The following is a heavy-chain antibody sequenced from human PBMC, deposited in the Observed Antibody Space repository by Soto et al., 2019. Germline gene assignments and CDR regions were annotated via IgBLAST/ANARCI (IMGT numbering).Heavy chain of an antibody. V-gene: IGHV3-7*03. CDR3: RRAYNWNYLNWFDP. CDR1: GFTFSSYW. CDR2: IKQDGSEK. Sequence: GGSLRLSCAASGFTFSSYWMSWVRQAPGKGLEWVANIKQDGSEKYYVDSVKGRFTISRDNAKNSLYLQMNSLRAEDTAVYYCRRAYNWNYLNWFDPWGQGTLVTVS. J-gene: IGHJ5*02. D-gene: IGHD1-7*01.